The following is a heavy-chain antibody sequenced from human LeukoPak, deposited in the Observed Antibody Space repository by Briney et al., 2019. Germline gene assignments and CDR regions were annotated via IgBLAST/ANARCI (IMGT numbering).Heavy chain of an antibody. CDR3: ARENHGSFDY. CDR2: ISSSSTYI. D-gene: IGHD1-14*01. V-gene: IGHV3-21*01. J-gene: IGHJ4*02. Sequence: RPGGSLRPSCAASGFSFSTYYVNWVSQAPGKGLEWVSCISSSSTYIYYADSVRGRFAISRDNAKNSLYLQMNSLRAEDTAVYYCARENHGSFDYWGQGSLVTVSS. CDR1: GFSFSTYY.